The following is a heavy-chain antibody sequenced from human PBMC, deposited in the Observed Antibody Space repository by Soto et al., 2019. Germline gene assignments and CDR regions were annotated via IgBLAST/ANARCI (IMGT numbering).Heavy chain of an antibody. CDR3: LKLRGGILEDFEH. D-gene: IGHD1-1*01. CDR1: GFTFNSHA. Sequence: QVQLVESGGGVVKPGRSLRLSCEASGFTFNSHALHWVRQAPGKGLEWVATVSSDGRSKFYPDSVKGRFTGSRDKSKNTLYLQSNDLRGDDRAGCDCLKLRGGILEDFEHWGQGTLVTVSS. J-gene: IGHJ1*01. V-gene: IGHV3-30*18. CDR2: VSSDGRSK.